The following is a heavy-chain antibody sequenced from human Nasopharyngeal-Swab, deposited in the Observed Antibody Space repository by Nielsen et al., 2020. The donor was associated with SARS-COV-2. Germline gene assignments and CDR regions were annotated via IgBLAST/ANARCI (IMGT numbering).Heavy chain of an antibody. CDR3: TTDLDGDSVCPLVG. V-gene: IGHV4-39*07. J-gene: IGHJ4*02. Sequence: GSLRLSCSVSGASIRSSSYYWGWIRQPPGKGLEWIGSIYYSGSTYYKSSLKSRVTISVDTSKNQFSLKLSSVTAADTAVYYCTTDLDGDSVCPLVGWGQGTLVTVSS. CDR2: IYYSGST. CDR1: GASIRSSSYY. D-gene: IGHD2-8*02.